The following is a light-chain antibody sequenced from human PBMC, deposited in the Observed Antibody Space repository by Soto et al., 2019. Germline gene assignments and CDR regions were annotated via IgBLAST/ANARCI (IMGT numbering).Light chain of an antibody. Sequence: QSALTQPASVSGSPRQSITISCTGTSSDVGGYNYVSWYQQHPGKAPKLMIYEVSNRPSGVSNRFSGSKSGNTASLTISGRQAEDEADYYCSSYTSSSTLGVFGGGTKLTVL. CDR2: EVS. J-gene: IGLJ2*01. V-gene: IGLV2-14*01. CDR3: SSYTSSSTLGV. CDR1: SSDVGGYNY.